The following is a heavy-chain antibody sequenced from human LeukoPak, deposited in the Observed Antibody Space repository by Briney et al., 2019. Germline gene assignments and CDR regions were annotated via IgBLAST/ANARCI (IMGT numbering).Heavy chain of an antibody. CDR2: ISWNSGSI. V-gene: IGHV3-9*01. Sequence: QSGGSLRLSCAASGFIVSHNYMTWVRQAPGKGLEWISVISWNSGSIGYADSVKGRFTISRDNAKNSLYLQMNSLRAEDTALYYCAKDMALGDYVWGSYGYAFDIWGQGTMVTVSS. D-gene: IGHD3-16*01. J-gene: IGHJ3*02. CDR1: GFIVSHNY. CDR3: AKDMALGDYVWGSYGYAFDI.